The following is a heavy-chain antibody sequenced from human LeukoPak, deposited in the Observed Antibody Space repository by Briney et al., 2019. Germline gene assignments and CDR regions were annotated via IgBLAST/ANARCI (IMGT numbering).Heavy chain of an antibody. CDR2: IWYGGSNK. CDR1: GFIFRSSG. V-gene: IGHV3-33*01. CDR3: ARDQGTSGGWPAVGRMGYFDY. Sequence: GGSLRLSCAASGFIFRSSGMHWVRQTPGKGLEWVGIIWYGGSNKYYADSVKGRFTISRDNAKNTVYLQMNSLRVEDTAVYYCARDQGTSGGWPAVGRMGYFDYWGQGTLVTVSS. J-gene: IGHJ4*02. D-gene: IGHD6-19*01.